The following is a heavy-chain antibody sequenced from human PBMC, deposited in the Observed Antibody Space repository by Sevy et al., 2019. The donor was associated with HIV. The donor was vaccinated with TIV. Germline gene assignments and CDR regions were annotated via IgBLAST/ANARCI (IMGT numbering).Heavy chain of an antibody. CDR1: GGTFSSYA. Sequence: ASVKVSCKASGGTFSSYAISWVRQAPGQGLEWMGGIIPIFGTANYAQKFQGRVTITADESTSTAYMELSSLRSEDTAVYYCAGGLGYSSGYYFYYYYGMDVWGQGTTVTVSS. D-gene: IGHD3-22*01. CDR2: IIPIFGTA. V-gene: IGHV1-69*13. CDR3: AGGLGYSSGYYFYYYYGMDV. J-gene: IGHJ6*02.